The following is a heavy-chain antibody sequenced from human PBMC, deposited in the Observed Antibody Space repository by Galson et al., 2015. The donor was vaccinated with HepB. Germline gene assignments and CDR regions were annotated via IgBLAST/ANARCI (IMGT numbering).Heavy chain of an antibody. CDR1: GYTFTNYY. CDR2: INPNSGST. V-gene: IGHV1-46*01. Sequence: SVKVSCKASGYTFTNYYMHWVRQAPGQGLEWMGIINPNSGSTSYAQKFQDRVTVTADKSTSTAYMELSSLRSEDTAVYYCARDHQYSTSSVNYYYHMDVWGKGTTVTVSS. D-gene: IGHD6-6*01. CDR3: ARDHQYSTSSVNYYYHMDV. J-gene: IGHJ6*03.